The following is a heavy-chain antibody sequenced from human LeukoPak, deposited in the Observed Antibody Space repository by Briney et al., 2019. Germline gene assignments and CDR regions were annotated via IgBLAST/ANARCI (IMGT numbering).Heavy chain of an antibody. CDR1: GASITRYF. D-gene: IGHD3-22*01. J-gene: IGHJ4*02. Sequence: SETLSLTCTVSGASITRYFWNWIRQPPGKGLEWIGHIYYSGSTNYNPSLKSRVTISVDTSKNQFSLKLSSVTAADTAVYYCARTRNYYDRSGYHDHWGQGTLVTVSS. CDR3: ARTRNYYDRSGYHDH. V-gene: IGHV4-59*08. CDR2: IYYSGST.